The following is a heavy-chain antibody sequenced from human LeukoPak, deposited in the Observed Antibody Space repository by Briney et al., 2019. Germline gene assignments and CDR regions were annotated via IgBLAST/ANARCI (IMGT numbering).Heavy chain of an antibody. D-gene: IGHD6-13*01. CDR2: IYTSGST. Sequence: SETLSLTCTVSGGSISSYYWSWIRQPAGRGLEWIGRIYTSGSTNYNPSLKSRVTMSVDTSKNQFSLKLSSVTAADTAVYYCARGPIAAAGTPLDYWGQGTLVTVSS. CDR1: GGSISSYY. CDR3: ARGPIAAAGTPLDY. V-gene: IGHV4-4*07. J-gene: IGHJ4*02.